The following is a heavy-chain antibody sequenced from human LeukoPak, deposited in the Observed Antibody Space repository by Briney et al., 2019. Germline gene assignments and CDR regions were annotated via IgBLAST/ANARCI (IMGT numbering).Heavy chain of an antibody. V-gene: IGHV3-7*01. Sequence: GGSLRLSCVVSGFTFNRCWMNWVRQAPGKGLEWVAHINPDGRDTYYVDSVKGRFTISRDNAQNSMYLQMNSLRVEDTAVYYCTSWGDTTAEYFQRWGRGTLVTVSS. CDR1: GFTFNRCW. D-gene: IGHD2-21*02. J-gene: IGHJ1*01. CDR3: TSWGDTTAEYFQR. CDR2: INPDGRDT.